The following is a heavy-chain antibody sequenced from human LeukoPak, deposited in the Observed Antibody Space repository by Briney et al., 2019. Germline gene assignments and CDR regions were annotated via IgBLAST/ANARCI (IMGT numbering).Heavy chain of an antibody. CDR2: IYPGDSDT. CDR3: ARQLGSGSYYRPFDY. V-gene: IGHV5-51*01. Sequence: GESLKISCKGSGYSFTSYWIGWVRQMPGKGLEWMGIIYPGDSDTRYSPSFQGQVTISADKSISTAYLQWSSLKASDTAMYYCARQLGSGSYYRPFDYWGQGTLITVSS. CDR1: GYSFTSYW. J-gene: IGHJ4*02. D-gene: IGHD1-26*01.